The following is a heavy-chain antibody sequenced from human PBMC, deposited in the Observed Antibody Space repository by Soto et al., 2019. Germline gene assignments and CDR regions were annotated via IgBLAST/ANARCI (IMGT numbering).Heavy chain of an antibody. CDR3: AKASFYCSSTSCCLFDY. V-gene: IGHV3-9*01. CDR2: ISWNSGSI. J-gene: IGHJ4*02. CDR1: GFTFDDYA. D-gene: IGHD2-2*01. Sequence: EVQLVESGGGLVQPGRSLRLSCAASGFTFDDYAMHWVRQAPGKGLEWVSGISWNSGSIGYADSVKGRFTISRDDAKNSLYLQMNSLRAEDTALYYCAKASFYCSSTSCCLFDYWGQGTLVTVSS.